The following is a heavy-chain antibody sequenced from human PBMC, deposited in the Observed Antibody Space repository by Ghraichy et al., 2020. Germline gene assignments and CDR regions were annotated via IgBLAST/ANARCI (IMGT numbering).Heavy chain of an antibody. J-gene: IGHJ6*02. CDR1: GFTFSDYY. CDR3: ARDSRISYDSSGYKDFYGMDV. V-gene: IGHV3-11*01. Sequence: GESLRLSCAASGFTFSDYYMSWIRQAPGKGLEWVSYISSSGSTIYYTDSVKGRFSISRDNAKNSLHLQMNSLRAEDTAVYYCARDSRISYDSSGYKDFYGMDVWGQGTTVTVSS. CDR2: ISSSGSTI. D-gene: IGHD3-22*01.